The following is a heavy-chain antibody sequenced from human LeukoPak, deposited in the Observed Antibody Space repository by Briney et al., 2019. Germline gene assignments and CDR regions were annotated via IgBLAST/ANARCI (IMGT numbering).Heavy chain of an antibody. D-gene: IGHD5-12*01. CDR1: GFIFSQYS. V-gene: IGHV3-48*01. CDR2: IRSSSET. J-gene: IGHJ5*02. CDR3: ARDAGNSGYGCDL. Sequence: GGSLRLFCAASGFIFSQYSMNWVRQAPGKGLEWVSHIRSSSETFYADSVKGRFTISRDNARNSLYLQMNNLRGEDTAIYYCARDAGNSGYGCDLWGQGTLVTVSS.